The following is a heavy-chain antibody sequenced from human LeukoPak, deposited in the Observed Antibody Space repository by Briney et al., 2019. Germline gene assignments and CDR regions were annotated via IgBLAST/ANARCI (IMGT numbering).Heavy chain of an antibody. V-gene: IGHV4-39*07. CDR2: ISYSWTT. D-gene: IGHD3-10*01. CDR1: GASISSTSYY. Sequence: KPSETLSLTCSVSGASISSTSYYWGWIRRPPGKGLEWIGRISYSWTTFYSPSLESRVTISADTSKNQFSLKLSSVTATHTAVYYCARIGVRSVIIFGVCDYWGQGIGVSV. CDR3: ARIGVRSVIIFGVCDY. J-gene: IGHJ4*02.